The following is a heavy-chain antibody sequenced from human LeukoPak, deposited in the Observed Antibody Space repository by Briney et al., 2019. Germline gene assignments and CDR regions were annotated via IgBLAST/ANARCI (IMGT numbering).Heavy chain of an antibody. CDR2: INAGNGNT. V-gene: IGHV1-3*01. CDR3: ARKSTVTTYNWSDP. Sequence: ASVKVSCKASGYTFTNYAMHWVRQAPGQRLEWMGWINAGNGNTKYSQKFQGRVTITRDTSASTAYMELSSLRSEDTAVYYCARKSTVTTYNWSDPWGQGTLVTVSS. D-gene: IGHD4-17*01. J-gene: IGHJ5*02. CDR1: GYTFTNYA.